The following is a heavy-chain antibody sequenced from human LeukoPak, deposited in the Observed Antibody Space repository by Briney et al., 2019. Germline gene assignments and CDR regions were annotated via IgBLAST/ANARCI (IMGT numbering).Heavy chain of an antibody. CDR1: GFTFSSYW. J-gene: IGHJ4*02. V-gene: IGHV3-7*01. CDR3: ARVSSSWYAADY. D-gene: IGHD6-13*01. CDR2: IKQDGSEK. Sequence: GGSLRLSCAAFGFTFSSYWMSWVRQAPGKGLEWVANIKQDGSEKYYVDSVKGRFTISKDNAKNSLYLQMNSLRAEDTAVYYCARVSSSWYAADYWGQGTLVTVSS.